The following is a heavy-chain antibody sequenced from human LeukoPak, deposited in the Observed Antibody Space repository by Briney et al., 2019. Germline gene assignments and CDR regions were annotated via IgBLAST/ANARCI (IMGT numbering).Heavy chain of an antibody. V-gene: IGHV4-61*01. CDR1: GGSVSSGSYY. D-gene: IGHD6-19*01. Sequence: MTSETLSLTCTVSGGSVSSGSYYWSWIRQPPGKGLERIGYIYYSGSTNYNPSLKSRVTISVDTSKNQFSLKLSSVTAADTAVYYCAREPVAGGFDYWGQGTLVTVSS. CDR3: AREPVAGGFDY. J-gene: IGHJ4*02. CDR2: IYYSGST.